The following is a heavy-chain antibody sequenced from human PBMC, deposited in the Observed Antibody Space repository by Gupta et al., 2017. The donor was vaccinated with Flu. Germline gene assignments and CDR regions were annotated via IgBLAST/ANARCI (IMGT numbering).Heavy chain of an antibody. J-gene: IGHJ6*02. CDR3: ARRGVVVTAIQGAEYYYYGMDV. CDR2: ISAYNGNT. CDR1: GYTFTSYG. D-gene: IGHD2-21*02. Sequence: QVQLVQSGAEVKKPGASVKVSCKASGYTFTSYGISWVRQAPGQGLEWMGWISAYNGNTNYAQKLKGRVTMTTDTSTSTAYMELRSLRSDDTAVYYCARRGVVVTAIQGAEYYYYGMDVWGQGTTVTVSS. V-gene: IGHV1-18*01.